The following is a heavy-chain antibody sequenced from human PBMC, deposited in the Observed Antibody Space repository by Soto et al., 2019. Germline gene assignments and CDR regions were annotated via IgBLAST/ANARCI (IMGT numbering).Heavy chain of an antibody. CDR2: IYHSGST. CDR3: ASARWDS. J-gene: IGHJ4*02. CDR1: GGSFNANY. V-gene: IGHV4-34*01. Sequence: ETLSLTCAVSGGSFNANYLSWIRQPPGKGLEWIGEIYHSGSTNYNPSLKSRVTISVDTSKNQFSLKLSSVAAADTAIYYCASARWDSWGQGSLVTVSS.